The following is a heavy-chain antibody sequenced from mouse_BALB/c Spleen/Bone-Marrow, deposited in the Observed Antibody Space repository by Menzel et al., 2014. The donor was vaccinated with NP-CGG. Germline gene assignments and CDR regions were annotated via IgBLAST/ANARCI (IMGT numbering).Heavy chain of an antibody. Sequence: EVQLQESGAELVKPGASVKLSCTASGFNIKDTYMHWVKQRPEQGLEWIGRIDPANGNTKYDPKFQGKATITADTSSNTASLQLSSLTSEDTAVYYCARGYYDYALDYWGQGTTLTVSS. J-gene: IGHJ2*01. CDR3: ARGYYDYALDY. CDR2: IDPANGNT. D-gene: IGHD2-4*01. V-gene: IGHV14-3*02. CDR1: GFNIKDTY.